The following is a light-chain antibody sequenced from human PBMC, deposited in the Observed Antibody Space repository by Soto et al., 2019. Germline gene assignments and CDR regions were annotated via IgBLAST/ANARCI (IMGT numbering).Light chain of an antibody. V-gene: IGKV1-39*01. CDR3: QQCYNSPPIT. Sequence: DIQMTQSPSSLSASVGDSVTITCRASQSMTVYLNWYQQKAGQAPKLLIYAASSLQSGVPSRFRGGGSRTEFTLNISSLQPDDFATYYCQQCYNSPPITFGGGTRL. CDR1: QSMTVY. J-gene: IGKJ4*01. CDR2: AAS.